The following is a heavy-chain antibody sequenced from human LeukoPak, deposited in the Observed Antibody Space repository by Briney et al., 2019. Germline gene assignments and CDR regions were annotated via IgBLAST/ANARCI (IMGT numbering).Heavy chain of an antibody. D-gene: IGHD3-22*01. V-gene: IGHV5-51*01. CDR2: IYPGDSDT. J-gene: IGHJ6*03. Sequence: GESLKISCKGSGYSFTSYWIGWVRQMPGKGLEWMGIIYPGDSDTRYSPSFQGQVTISADKSISTAYLKWSSLKASDTAMYYCARHRGTEYYYDSSGHYYYYYYMDVWGKGTTVTVSS. CDR3: ARHRGTEYYYDSSGHYYYYYYMDV. CDR1: GYSFTSYW.